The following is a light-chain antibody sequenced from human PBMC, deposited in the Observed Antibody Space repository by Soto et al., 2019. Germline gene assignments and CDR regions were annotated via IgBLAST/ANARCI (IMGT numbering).Light chain of an antibody. J-gene: IGKJ4*01. CDR2: GDS. CDR3: QQYHRWPLT. V-gene: IGKV3D-15*01. CDR1: QTITTN. Sequence: EIVMTQSPATLSVSPWERATLSCRASQTITTNLAWYQQKSGQAPRLLIYGDSTRVTGIPARFIGSASGTEFTLTISSLQSEDSAVYFCQQYHRWPLTFGGGTKVDIK.